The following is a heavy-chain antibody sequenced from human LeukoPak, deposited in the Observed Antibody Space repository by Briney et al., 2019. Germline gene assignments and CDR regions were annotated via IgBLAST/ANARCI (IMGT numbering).Heavy chain of an antibody. V-gene: IGHV1-2*02. J-gene: IGHJ6*02. D-gene: IGHD3-16*01. CDR1: GYTFTGYS. CDR2: INPNSGGT. CDR3: ARGPYDYITYYYYYGMDV. Sequence: ASVKVSCKASGYTFTGYSMHWVRQAPKQGLEWVGWINPNSGGTNYTQKFQGRVTMTRDTSISTAYMELTNLRSDDTAVYYCARGPYDYITYYYYYGMDVWGQGTTVTVSS.